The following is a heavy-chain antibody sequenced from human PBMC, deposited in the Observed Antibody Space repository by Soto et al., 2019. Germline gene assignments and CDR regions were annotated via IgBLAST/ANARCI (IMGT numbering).Heavy chain of an antibody. CDR1: GGSINSYY. J-gene: IGHJ4*02. D-gene: IGHD1-1*01. Sequence: SETLCLTCTVAGGSINSYYWSWIRQPPGKGLEWIGYIYYSGYIRYNPSLESRVTLSLDTSKDQFSLKLASVTPADTAIYYCARVLPAGTTDYWGQGTLVTVSS. CDR3: ARVLPAGTTDY. CDR2: IYYSGYI. V-gene: IGHV4-59*01.